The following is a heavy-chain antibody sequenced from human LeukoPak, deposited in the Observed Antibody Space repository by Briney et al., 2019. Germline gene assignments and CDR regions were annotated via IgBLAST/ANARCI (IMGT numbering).Heavy chain of an antibody. Sequence: SETLSLTCTVSGGAISSYYWSWIRQPPGKGLEWIAYIYYSGSTDYNPSLKSRVTVSVDTSKNQFSLRLSSVTAADTAVYYCARDSLGITAVGKYWGQGTLVTVSS. J-gene: IGHJ4*02. CDR1: GGAISSYY. V-gene: IGHV4-59*12. CDR2: IYYSGST. D-gene: IGHD6-13*01. CDR3: ARDSLGITAVGKY.